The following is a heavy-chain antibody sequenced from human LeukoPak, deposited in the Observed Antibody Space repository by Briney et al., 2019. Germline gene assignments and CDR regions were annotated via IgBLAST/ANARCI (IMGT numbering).Heavy chain of an antibody. V-gene: IGHV3-33*01. J-gene: IGHJ4*02. CDR3: ARGRVGAAWDYYFDY. CDR2: IWYDGGNK. D-gene: IGHD1-26*01. CDR1: GFTFSDYG. Sequence: GGSLRLSCAASGFTFSDYGMHWVRRAPGKGLEWVAVIWYDGGNKYYADSVNGRFTISRDNSENTLYLQMNSLGVDDTAVYFCARGRVGAAWDYYFDYWGQGTLVTVSS.